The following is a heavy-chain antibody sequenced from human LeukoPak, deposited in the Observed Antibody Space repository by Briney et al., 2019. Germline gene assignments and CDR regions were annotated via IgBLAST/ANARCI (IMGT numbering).Heavy chain of an antibody. CDR1: GFTFSSYA. J-gene: IGHJ6*02. D-gene: IGHD2-8*01. CDR3: AREQMGPNGYYYGMDV. CDR2: ISGSGGST. V-gene: IGHV3-23*01. Sequence: GGSLRLSCAASGFTFSSYAMSWVRQAPGKGLEWVSAISGSGGSTYYADSVKDRFTISRDNSKDTLYLQMDSLRGDDTAVFYCAREQMGPNGYYYGMDVWGQGTTVTVSS.